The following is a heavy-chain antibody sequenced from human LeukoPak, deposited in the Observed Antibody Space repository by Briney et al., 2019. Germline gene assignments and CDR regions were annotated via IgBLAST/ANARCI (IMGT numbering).Heavy chain of an antibody. CDR2: FDPEERET. CDR3: ATTKSPYGSGSYRPLNWFDP. Sequence: VASVKVSCKVSGYTLTEVSMHWVRQAPGKGLEWVGGFDPEERETIYTQKFQGRVTMTEDTSTDTAYMELSSLRSEDTAVYYCATTKSPYGSGSYRPLNWFDPWGQGTLVTVSS. CDR1: GYTLTEVS. V-gene: IGHV1-24*01. J-gene: IGHJ5*02. D-gene: IGHD3-10*01.